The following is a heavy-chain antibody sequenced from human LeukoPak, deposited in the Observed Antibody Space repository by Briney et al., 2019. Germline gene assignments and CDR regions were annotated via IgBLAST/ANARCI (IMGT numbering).Heavy chain of an antibody. J-gene: IGHJ4*02. V-gene: IGHV4-59*01. CDR2: ISYSGST. CDR1: GGSISSYY. Sequence: SETLSLTCTVSGGSISSYYWSWIRQPPGKGLEWIGYISYSGSTNYNPSLKSRVTASVDTSKNQFPLRLSSVTAADTAVYYCARAIGYSSVFDYWGQGTLVTVSS. D-gene: IGHD6-19*01. CDR3: ARAIGYSSVFDY.